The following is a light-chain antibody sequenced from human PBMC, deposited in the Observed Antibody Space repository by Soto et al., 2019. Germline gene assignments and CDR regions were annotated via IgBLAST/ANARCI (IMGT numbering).Light chain of an antibody. CDR1: QTVSSSF. CDR2: GAS. Sequence: EIVLTQSPGTLSLSPGERATLSCRASQTVSSSFLAWYQQKPGQAPRRLIYGASSRATGIPDRFSGSGSGTDFTLTISRLEPEDFAVYYFQQYGSSPPTFGPGTKVDIK. J-gene: IGKJ3*01. CDR3: QQYGSSPPT. V-gene: IGKV3-20*01.